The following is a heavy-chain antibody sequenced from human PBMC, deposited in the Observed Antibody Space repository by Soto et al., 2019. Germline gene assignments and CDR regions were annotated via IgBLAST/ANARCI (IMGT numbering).Heavy chain of an antibody. D-gene: IGHD6-19*01. CDR3: ARHGIAVDQYYFDY. J-gene: IGHJ4*02. CDR2: IYYSGST. V-gene: IGHV4-39*01. Sequence: SETLSLTCTVSGGSISSSSYYWGWIRQPPGKGLEWIGSIYYSGSTYYNPSLKSRVTISVDTSKNQFSLKLSSVTAADTAVYYCARHGIAVDQYYFDYWGQGTLVTVSS. CDR1: GGSISSSSYY.